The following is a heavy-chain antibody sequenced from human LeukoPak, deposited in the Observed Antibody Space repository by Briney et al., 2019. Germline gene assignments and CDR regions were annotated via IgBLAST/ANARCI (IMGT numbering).Heavy chain of an antibody. CDR2: IYYSGST. D-gene: IGHD3-22*01. Sequence: PSETLSLTCTVSGDSISVYYWSWIRQPPGKGLEWIGYIYYSGSTNYNPSLKSRVTISVDTSKNQFSLKLSSVTAADTAVYYCARHSKYYYDSSGSYVGYFQHWGQGTLVTVSS. V-gene: IGHV4-59*08. CDR3: ARHSKYYYDSSGSYVGYFQH. CDR1: GDSISVYY. J-gene: IGHJ1*01.